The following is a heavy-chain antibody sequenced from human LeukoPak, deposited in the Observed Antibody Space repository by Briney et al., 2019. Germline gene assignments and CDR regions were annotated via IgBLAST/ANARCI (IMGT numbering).Heavy chain of an antibody. J-gene: IGHJ6*04. CDR2: IIPILGIA. CDR3: ARSDCSSTSCYFGRMDV. D-gene: IGHD2-2*01. Sequence: GASVKVSCKASGGTFRSYAISWVRQDPGQGLEWMGRIIPILGIANYAEKFEGRVTINADKSTSTAYMELSSLRSEDTAVYYCARSDCSSTSCYFGRMDVWGKGTTVTVSS. CDR1: GGTFRSYA. V-gene: IGHV1-69*04.